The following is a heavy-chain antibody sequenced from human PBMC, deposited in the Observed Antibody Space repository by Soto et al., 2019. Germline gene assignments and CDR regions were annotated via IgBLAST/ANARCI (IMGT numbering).Heavy chain of an antibody. Sequence: QVQLQQWGAGLLKPSETLSLTCAVYGGSFSGYYWSWIRQPPGKGLEWIGEINHSGSTNYNPSLKSRVTISVDTSKNQFSLKLSSVTAADTAVYYCARGRTIGTAPHYYYMDVWGNGTTVTVSS. D-gene: IGHD1-26*01. J-gene: IGHJ6*03. CDR2: INHSGST. CDR1: GGSFSGYY. CDR3: ARGRTIGTAPHYYYMDV. V-gene: IGHV4-34*01.